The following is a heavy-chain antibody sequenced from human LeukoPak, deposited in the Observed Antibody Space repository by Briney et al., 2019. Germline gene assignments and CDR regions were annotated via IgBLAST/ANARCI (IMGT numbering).Heavy chain of an antibody. V-gene: IGHV3-23*01. CDR1: GFTFTTCA. J-gene: IGHJ4*02. Sequence: PGGSLRLSCAASGFTFTTCAMNWVRQAPGKGLEWVSGISGSGGNTLYADSVKGRFTIPRDNSKTTVYLQMNSLTAEATAVYYCAKDVPDTALVWDYWGRGTLVTVS. CDR3: AKDVPDTALVWDY. CDR2: ISGSGGNT. D-gene: IGHD5-18*01.